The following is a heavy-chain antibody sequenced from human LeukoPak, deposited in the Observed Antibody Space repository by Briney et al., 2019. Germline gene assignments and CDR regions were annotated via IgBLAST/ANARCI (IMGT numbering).Heavy chain of an antibody. D-gene: IGHD4-17*01. J-gene: IGHJ2*01. V-gene: IGHV4-31*03. Sequence: SQTLSLTCTVSGGSISSGGYYWSWIRQHPGKGLEWIGYIYYSGSTYYNPSLKSRVTISVDTSKNQFSLKLSSVTAADTAVYYCAREGTVTTTYWYFDLWGRGTLVTVSS. CDR2: IYYSGST. CDR3: AREGTVTTTYWYFDL. CDR1: GGSISSGGYY.